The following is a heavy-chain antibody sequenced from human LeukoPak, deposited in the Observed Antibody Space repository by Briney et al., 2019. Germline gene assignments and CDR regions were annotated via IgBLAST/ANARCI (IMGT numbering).Heavy chain of an antibody. Sequence: PGGSLRLSCAASGFTFSSYAMSWVRQAPGKGLEWVSVIYSGGSTYYADSVKGRFTISRDNSKNTLYLQMNSLRAEDTAVYYCASGGSSGWYYFDYWGQGTLVTVSS. CDR3: ASGGSSGWYYFDY. J-gene: IGHJ4*02. CDR2: IYSGGST. CDR1: GFTFSSYA. V-gene: IGHV3-66*01. D-gene: IGHD6-19*01.